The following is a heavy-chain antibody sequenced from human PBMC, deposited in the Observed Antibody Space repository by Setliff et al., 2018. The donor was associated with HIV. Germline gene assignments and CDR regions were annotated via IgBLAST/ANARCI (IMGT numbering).Heavy chain of an antibody. CDR3: AREIKMATILGWTYYFDY. V-gene: IGHV3-74*01. D-gene: IGHD5-12*01. CDR1: GFTVSSYL. CDR2: INSDGSST. Sequence: GGSLRLSCAASGFTVSSYLMHWVRQAPGKGLVWVSYINSDGSSTNYADSVKGRFTISRDDAKNTLYLQMNSLRAEDTALYYCAREIKMATILGWTYYFDYWGQGSLVTVSS. J-gene: IGHJ4*02.